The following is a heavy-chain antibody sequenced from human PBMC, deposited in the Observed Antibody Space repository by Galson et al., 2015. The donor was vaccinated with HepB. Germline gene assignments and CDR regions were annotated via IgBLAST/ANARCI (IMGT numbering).Heavy chain of an antibody. V-gene: IGHV4-39*01. J-gene: IGHJ6*02. Sequence: SETLSLTCTVSGGSISSSSYYWGWIRQPPGKGLEWIGSIYCSGSTYYNPSLKSRVTISVDTSKNQFSLKLSSVTAADTAVYYCAGTPHSSSWYDYYYYGMDVWGQGTTVTVSS. CDR1: GGSISSSSYY. CDR3: AGTPHSSSWYDYYYYGMDV. D-gene: IGHD6-13*01. CDR2: IYCSGST.